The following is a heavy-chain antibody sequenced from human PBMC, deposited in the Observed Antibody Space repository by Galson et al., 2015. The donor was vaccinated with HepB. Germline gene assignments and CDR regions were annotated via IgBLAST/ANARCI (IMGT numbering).Heavy chain of an antibody. V-gene: IGHV3-30-3*01. J-gene: IGHJ3*02. CDR1: GFTFSSYA. CDR2: ISYDGSNK. CDR3: ASGGIYDSSGYYLDAFDI. D-gene: IGHD3-22*01. Sequence: SLRLSCAASGFTFSSYAMHWVRQAPGKGLEWVAVISYDGSNKYYADSMKGRFTISRDNSKNTLYLQMNSLRAEDTAVYYCASGGIYDSSGYYLDAFDIWGQGTMVTVSS.